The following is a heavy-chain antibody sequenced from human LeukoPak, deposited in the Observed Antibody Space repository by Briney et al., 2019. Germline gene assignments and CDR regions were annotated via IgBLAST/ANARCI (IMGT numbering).Heavy chain of an antibody. D-gene: IGHD2-2*01. Sequence: GGSLRLSCAASGFTFSSYWMSWVRQAPGKGLEWAANINQDGSEKYYVDSVKGRFTISRDNAKNSLYLQMNSLRAEGTAVYYCAREIVVVPAAIPYYYGMDVWGQGTTVTVSS. CDR2: INQDGSEK. J-gene: IGHJ6*02. CDR3: AREIVVVPAAIPYYYGMDV. V-gene: IGHV3-7*01. CDR1: GFTFSSYW.